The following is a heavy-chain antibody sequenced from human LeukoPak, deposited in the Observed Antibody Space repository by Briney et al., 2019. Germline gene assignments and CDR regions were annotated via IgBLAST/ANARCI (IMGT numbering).Heavy chain of an antibody. CDR2: INHSGSP. D-gene: IGHD2-8*02. Sequence: SETLSLTCAVYGGPFTDYSGYSWTWIRQPPGKGLEWIGEINHSGSPNYNPSLESRLTISVDTSKRQFSLKLNSVTAADAALYHCARVRHDPLEYWYYIDLWGNGTMVTVSS. V-gene: IGHV4-34*01. J-gene: IGHJ6*03. CDR1: GGPFTDYSGYS. CDR3: ARVRHDPLEYWYYIDL.